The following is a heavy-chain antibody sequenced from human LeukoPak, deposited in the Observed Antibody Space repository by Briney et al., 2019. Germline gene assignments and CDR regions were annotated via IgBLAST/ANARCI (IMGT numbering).Heavy chain of an antibody. J-gene: IGHJ4*02. Sequence: SGPTLVNPTQTLTLTCTFSDFSLSTPGMGVGWIRQPPGKALELLASTYYHDDKRYSPSLRSRLTITRDTSKNQVVLAMTNMDPVDTATYYCAHLVVTIDWRSYFDYWGQGALVTVSS. D-gene: IGHD3-9*01. V-gene: IGHV2-5*01. CDR2: TYYHDDK. CDR3: AHLVVTIDWRSYFDY. CDR1: DFSLSTPGMG.